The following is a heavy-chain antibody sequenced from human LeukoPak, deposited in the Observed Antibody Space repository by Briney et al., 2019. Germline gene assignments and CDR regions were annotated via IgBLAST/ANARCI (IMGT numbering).Heavy chain of an antibody. CDR3: AREYCSSTSCYRRSQLNWFDP. Sequence: SETLSLTCTVSGGSISSSDYYWGWIRQPPGKGLEWIGYIYYSGSTYYNPSLKSRVTISVDTSKNQFSLKLSSVTAADTAVYYCAREYCSSTSCYRRSQLNWFDPWGQGTLVTVSS. CDR2: IYYSGST. J-gene: IGHJ5*02. D-gene: IGHD2-2*01. V-gene: IGHV4-39*07. CDR1: GGSISSSDYY.